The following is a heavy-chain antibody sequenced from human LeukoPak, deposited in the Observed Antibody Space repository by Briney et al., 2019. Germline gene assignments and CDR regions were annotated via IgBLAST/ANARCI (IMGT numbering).Heavy chain of an antibody. CDR3: ARIRYSCGSPDF. V-gene: IGHV1-2*02. CDR1: GGTFSSYA. CDR2: INPNRGGT. Sequence: ASVKVSCKASGGTFSSYAFSWVRQAPGQGLEWMGWINPNRGGTKYAQKFQGGVTMTSDTSISTAYMELSRLRSDDTAVYYCARIRYSCGSPDFWGQGTPVTVSS. J-gene: IGHJ4*02. D-gene: IGHD5-18*01.